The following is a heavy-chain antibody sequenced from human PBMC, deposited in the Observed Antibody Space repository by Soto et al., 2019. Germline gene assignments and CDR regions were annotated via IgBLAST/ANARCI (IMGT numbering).Heavy chain of an antibody. V-gene: IGHV3-30-3*01. J-gene: IGHJ4*02. CDR3: ARDGYSYARYCFDY. CDR2: ISYDGSNK. CDR1: GFTFSSYA. Sequence: GGSLRLSCAASGFTFSSYAMHWVRQAPGKGLEWVAVISYDGSNKYYADSVKGRFTISRDNSKNTLYLQMNSLRAEDTAVYYCARDGYSYARYCFDYWGQGTLVTVSS. D-gene: IGHD5-18*01.